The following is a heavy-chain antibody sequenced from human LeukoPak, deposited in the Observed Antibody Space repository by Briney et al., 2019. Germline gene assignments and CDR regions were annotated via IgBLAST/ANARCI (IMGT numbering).Heavy chain of an antibody. CDR1: GFTFSSYA. D-gene: IGHD3-22*01. CDR3: ARGQNYYDSSGYSGPFDY. J-gene: IGHJ4*02. CDR2: ISGRGGST. Sequence: GGSLRLSCAASGFTFSSYAMSWVRQAPGKGLEWVSAISGRGGSTYYADSVKGRFTISRDNSKNTLYLQMNSLRAEDTAVCYCARGQNYYDSSGYSGPFDYWGQGTLVTVSS. V-gene: IGHV3-23*01.